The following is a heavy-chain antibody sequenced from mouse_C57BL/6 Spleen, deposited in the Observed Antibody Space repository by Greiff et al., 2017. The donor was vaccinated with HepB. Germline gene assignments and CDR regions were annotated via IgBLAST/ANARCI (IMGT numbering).Heavy chain of an antibody. CDR3: TLYSNWFAY. Sequence: VQLQQSGAELVKPGASVKLSCTASGFNIKDYYMHWVKQRTEQGLEWIGWIDPENGDTEYASKFQGKATITADTSSNTAYLQLSSLTSEDTAVYYCTLYSNWFAYWGQGTLVTVSA. D-gene: IGHD2-5*01. J-gene: IGHJ3*01. CDR2: IDPENGDT. V-gene: IGHV14-4*01. CDR1: GFNIKDYY.